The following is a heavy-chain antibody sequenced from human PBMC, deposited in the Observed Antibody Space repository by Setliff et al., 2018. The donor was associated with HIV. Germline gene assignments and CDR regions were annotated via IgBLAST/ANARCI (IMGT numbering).Heavy chain of an antibody. CDR1: GASSSSHY. D-gene: IGHD3-10*01. Sequence: SETLSLTCTVSGASSSSHYWSWIRQPPGKAPEWIGYVYNSGTTKYNPSLKSRVTISVDTSKNQFSLKLSSVTAADTAVYYCARDNSYYYGSGSHYWYGMDVWGQGTTVTVSS. CDR3: ARDNSYYYGSGSHYWYGMDV. CDR2: VYNSGTT. J-gene: IGHJ6*01. V-gene: IGHV4-4*08.